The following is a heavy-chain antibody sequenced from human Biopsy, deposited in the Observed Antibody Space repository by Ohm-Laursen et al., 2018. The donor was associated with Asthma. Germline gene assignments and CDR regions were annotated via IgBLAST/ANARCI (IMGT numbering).Heavy chain of an antibody. Sequence: SLRLSCAASGFTFSGYTMNWVRQAPGKGLEWVSSITSSSSYIFYADSVKGRFTISRDNPRNSLYLQMNSLRAEDTAVHFCARLAYYDRSGTHYFDHWGQGNLVTVSS. CDR1: GFTFSGYT. D-gene: IGHD3-22*01. V-gene: IGHV3-21*04. J-gene: IGHJ4*02. CDR3: ARLAYYDRSGTHYFDH. CDR2: ITSSSSYI.